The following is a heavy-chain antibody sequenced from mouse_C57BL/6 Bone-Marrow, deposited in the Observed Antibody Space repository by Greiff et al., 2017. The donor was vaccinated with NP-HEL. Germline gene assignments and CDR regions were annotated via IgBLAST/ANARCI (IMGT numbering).Heavy chain of an antibody. D-gene: IGHD1-1*01. V-gene: IGHV2-9-1*01. CDR3: ARISYYYGSSYWYFDV. CDR2: IWTGGGT. CDR1: GFSLTSYA. Sequence: QVQLQQSGPGLAAPSQSLSITCTVSGFSLTSYAISWVRQPPGKGLEWLGVIWTGGGTNYNSALKSRLSISKDNSKSQVFLKMNSLQTDDTARYYCARISYYYGSSYWYFDVWGTGTTVTVSS. J-gene: IGHJ1*03.